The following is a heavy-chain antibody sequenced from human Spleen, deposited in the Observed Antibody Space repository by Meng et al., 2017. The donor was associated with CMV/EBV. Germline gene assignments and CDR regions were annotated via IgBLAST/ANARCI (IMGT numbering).Heavy chain of an antibody. J-gene: IGHJ4*02. CDR2: ISSTSTYI. D-gene: IGHD5-18*01. V-gene: IGHV3-21*01. Sequence: GESLKISCTTSGFPFNSYIMNWVRQAPGKGLEWVSSISSTSTYISYAESVKGRFTISRDNAKKSLYLQMSSLRAEDTAVYYCARDRGYSHGYAFDYWGQGMPVTVSS. CDR3: ARDRGYSHGYAFDY. CDR1: GFPFNSYI.